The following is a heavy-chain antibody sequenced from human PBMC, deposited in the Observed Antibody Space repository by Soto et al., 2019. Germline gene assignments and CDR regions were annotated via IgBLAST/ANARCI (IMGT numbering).Heavy chain of an antibody. D-gene: IGHD2-2*01. CDR3: ERGPRNSIEVVPAAFEP. J-gene: IGHJ1*01. Sequence: AAVKVSCKASGYTFPRYDINWVRQATGQGCEWIGWMNHNSGNTRYAQKFQGRSTMKRNTSLSTDYMDLRSLSSEETSVYYCERGPRNSIEVVPAAFEPWGQGTLVTVPS. CDR1: GYTFPRYD. CDR2: MNHNSGNT. V-gene: IGHV1-8*01.